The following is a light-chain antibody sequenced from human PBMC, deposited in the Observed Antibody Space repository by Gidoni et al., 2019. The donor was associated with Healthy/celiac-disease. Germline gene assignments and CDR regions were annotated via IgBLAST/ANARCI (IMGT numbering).Light chain of an antibody. J-gene: IGKJ4*01. CDR1: QSFVHSDGNTY. V-gene: IGKV2-30*02. CDR3: MQGTHWPPVT. Sequence: DVVMTRSPLSLPVTLGQPASISCRSSQSFVHSDGNTYLNWFQQRPGQSPRRLLYKVSNRDSGVPDRFSGSGSGTDFTLKISRVEAEDVGVYYCMQGTHWPPVTFGGXTKVEIK. CDR2: KVS.